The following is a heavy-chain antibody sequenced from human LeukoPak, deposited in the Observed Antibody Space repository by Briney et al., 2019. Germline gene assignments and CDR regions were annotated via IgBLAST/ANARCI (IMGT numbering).Heavy chain of an antibody. CDR1: GGSISEYY. V-gene: IGHV4-59*01. CDR2: IYYSGST. Sequence: SETLSLTCTVSGGSISEYYWNWIRQPPGKGLEWIGYIYYSGSTNYNPSLKSRVTISIDTSKNQFSLKVSSVTAADTAVYYCARGDTYFNYWGQGTLVTVSS. D-gene: IGHD2-21*01. CDR3: ARGDTYFNY. J-gene: IGHJ4*02.